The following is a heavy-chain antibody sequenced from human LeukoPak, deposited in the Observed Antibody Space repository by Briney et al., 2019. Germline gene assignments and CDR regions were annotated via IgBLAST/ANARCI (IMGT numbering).Heavy chain of an antibody. CDR3: ASLRYSSSRPNYYDYYMDV. D-gene: IGHD6-6*01. CDR2: INHSGST. V-gene: IGHV4-34*01. J-gene: IGHJ6*03. Sequence: PSETLSLTRAVYGGSFSVYYWSWIRQPPGKGLEWIGEINHSGSTNYNPSLKSRVTISVDTSKNQFSLKLSSVTAADTAVYYCASLRYSSSRPNYYDYYMDVWGKGTTVTVSS. CDR1: GGSFSVYY.